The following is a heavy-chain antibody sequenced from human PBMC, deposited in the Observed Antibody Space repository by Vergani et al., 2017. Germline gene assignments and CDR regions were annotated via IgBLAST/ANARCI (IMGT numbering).Heavy chain of an antibody. V-gene: IGHV4-34*01. Sequence: QVQLQQWGAGLLKPSETLSLTCAVYGGSFSGYYWSWIRQPPGKGLEWIGEINHSGSTNYNPSLKSRVTISVDTSKNQFSLKLSSVTAADTAVYYCWAYSGGDCYPVSPTRYYYGMDVWGQGTTVTVSS. J-gene: IGHJ6*02. CDR2: INHSGST. D-gene: IGHD2-21*02. CDR1: GGSFSGYY. CDR3: WAYSGGDCYPVSPTRYYYGMDV.